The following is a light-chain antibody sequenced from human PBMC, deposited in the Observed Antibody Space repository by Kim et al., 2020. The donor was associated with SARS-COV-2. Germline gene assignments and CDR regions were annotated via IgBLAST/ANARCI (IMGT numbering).Light chain of an antibody. Sequence: QSALTQPASVSGSPGQSITISCTGTSSDVGGYNLVSWYQHHPGKAPKLVIYESDQRPSGVSNRFSGSKSGNTASLTISGLQAEDEADYHCCPYAGRSTLIFGGGTQLTVL. CDR2: ESD. J-gene: IGLJ2*01. CDR3: CPYAGRSTLI. CDR1: SSDVGGYNL. V-gene: IGLV2-23*01.